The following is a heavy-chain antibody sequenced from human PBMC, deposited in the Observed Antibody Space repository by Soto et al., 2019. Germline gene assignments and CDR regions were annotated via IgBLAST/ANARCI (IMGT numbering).Heavy chain of an antibody. D-gene: IGHD6-19*01. CDR1: GGSISSHY. CDR3: VRHTGYNTGWTGYFEF. CDR2: IYSSGTT. Sequence: PSETLSLTCTVSGGSISSHYWSWIRQPPGKGLEWIGYIYSSGTTKYNPSLRSRLTIFVDTSKNQFSLNLSSVTAADTAVYYCVRHTGYNTGWTGYFEFWGQGTQVTVSS. V-gene: IGHV4-59*08. J-gene: IGHJ4*02.